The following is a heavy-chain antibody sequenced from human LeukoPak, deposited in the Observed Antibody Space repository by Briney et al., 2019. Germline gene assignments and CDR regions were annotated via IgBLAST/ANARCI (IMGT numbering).Heavy chain of an antibody. V-gene: IGHV4-38-2*02. CDR2: IYHSGST. CDR3: ARDGYYSSSWYKDY. J-gene: IGHJ4*02. D-gene: IGHD6-13*01. CDR1: GYSISSGYY. Sequence: SETLSLTCTVSGYSISSGYYWGWIRQPPGQGLEWIGGIYHSGSTYYNPSLKSRVTISVDTSKNQFSLKLSSVTAADTAVYYCARDGYYSSSWYKDYWGQGTLVTVSS.